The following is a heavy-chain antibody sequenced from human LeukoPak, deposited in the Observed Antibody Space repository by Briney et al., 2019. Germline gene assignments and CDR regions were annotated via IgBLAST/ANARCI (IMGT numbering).Heavy chain of an antibody. CDR2: ISYDGSNK. D-gene: IGHD2-15*01. Sequence: PGGSLRLSCAASGFTFSSYGMHWVRQAPGKGLEWVAVISYDGSNKYYADSVKGRFTISRDNSKNTLYLQMNSLRAEDTAAYYCAKEGYCSGGSCSSFDYWGQGTLVTVSS. CDR1: GFTFSSYG. V-gene: IGHV3-30*18. J-gene: IGHJ4*02. CDR3: AKEGYCSGGSCSSFDY.